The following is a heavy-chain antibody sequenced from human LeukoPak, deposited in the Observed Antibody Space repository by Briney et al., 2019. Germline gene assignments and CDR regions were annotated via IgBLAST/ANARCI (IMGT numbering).Heavy chain of an antibody. CDR1: GFTFSSYG. J-gene: IGHJ4*02. CDR3: TKAQLPRHELGNFYFDY. CDR2: VSYDGSSI. V-gene: IGHV3-30*18. Sequence: GRSPRLSCAASGFTFSSYGMHWVPQAPGRGPERGAVVSYDGSSIYYADSVKGRFTISRDNSKKTLYLQMNSLRSEDTAVYFCTKAQLPRHELGNFYFDYWGQGTLVTASS. D-gene: IGHD7-27*01.